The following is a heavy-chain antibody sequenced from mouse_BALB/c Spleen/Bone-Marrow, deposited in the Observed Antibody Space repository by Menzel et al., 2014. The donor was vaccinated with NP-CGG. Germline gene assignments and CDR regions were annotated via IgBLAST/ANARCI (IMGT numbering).Heavy chain of an antibody. Sequence: EVKLMESGGGLVKLGGSLKLSCAASGLTFSSYYMSWVRQTPEKGLELVAAINSNGGGTYYPDTVKGRFTISRDNAKNTLYLQMSSLRSEDTALYYCARRFTTGVTTGAMDYWGQGTSVTVSS. CDR1: GLTFSSYY. D-gene: IGHD1-1*01. J-gene: IGHJ4*01. CDR2: INSNGGGT. CDR3: ARRFTTGVTTGAMDY. V-gene: IGHV5-6-2*01.